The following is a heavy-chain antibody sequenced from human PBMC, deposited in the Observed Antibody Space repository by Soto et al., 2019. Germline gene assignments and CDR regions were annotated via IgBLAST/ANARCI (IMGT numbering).Heavy chain of an antibody. D-gene: IGHD1-1*01. CDR3: ARVQLERAFDY. Sequence: EVQLVESGGGLVQPGGSLRLSCAASGFTFSSYWMSWVRQAPGKGLEWVANIKQDGSEKYYVDSVKGRFTISRDNAKNSLYLQMNSLRAEDTAVCYCARVQLERAFDYWGQGTLVTVSS. CDR2: IKQDGSEK. CDR1: GFTFSSYW. V-gene: IGHV3-7*03. J-gene: IGHJ4*02.